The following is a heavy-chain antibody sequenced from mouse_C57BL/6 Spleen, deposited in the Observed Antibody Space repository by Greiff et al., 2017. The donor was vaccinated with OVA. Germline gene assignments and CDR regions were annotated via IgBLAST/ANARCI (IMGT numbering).Heavy chain of an antibody. CDR3: TESISYFDY. D-gene: IGHD1-3*01. CDR2: IRLKSDNYAT. Sequence: EVMLVESGGGLVQPGGSMKLSCVASGFTFSNYWMNWVRQSPEQGLEWVAQIRLKSDNYATHYAESVKGRFTISRDDSKSSVYLQMNNLRAEDTGIYYCTESISYFDYWGKGTTLTVSS. V-gene: IGHV6-3*01. CDR1: GFTFSNYW. J-gene: IGHJ2*01.